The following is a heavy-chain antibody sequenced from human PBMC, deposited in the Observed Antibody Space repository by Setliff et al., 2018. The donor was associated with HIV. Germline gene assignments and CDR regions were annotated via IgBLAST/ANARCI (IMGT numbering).Heavy chain of an antibody. V-gene: IGHV1-18*01. Sequence: ASVKVSCKASGYSFINYGISWVRQAPGQGPEWMGWISAYTGHTDYAPRLLGRVTMTADTSTSTAYMELRSLTSDDTAVYYCARARLQGIVTAVGPRDNCLDPWGQGTRVTVSS. J-gene: IGHJ5*02. CDR1: GYSFINYG. CDR3: ARARLQGIVTAVGPRDNCLDP. D-gene: IGHD1-26*01. CDR2: ISAYTGHT.